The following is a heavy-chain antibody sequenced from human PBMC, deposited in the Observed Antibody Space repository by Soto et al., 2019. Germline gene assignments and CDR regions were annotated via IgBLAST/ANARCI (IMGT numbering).Heavy chain of an antibody. V-gene: IGHV4-39*01. D-gene: IGHD6-6*01. CDR1: GGSISSSSYY. CDR2: IYYSGST. CDR3: ASIPTEYSSLMFDY. Sequence: PSETLSLTCTVSGGSISSSSYYWGWIRQPPGKGLEWIGSIYYSGSTYYNPSLKSRVTISVDTSKNQFSLKLSSVTAADTAVYYCASIPTEYSSLMFDYWGQGTLVTVSS. J-gene: IGHJ4*02.